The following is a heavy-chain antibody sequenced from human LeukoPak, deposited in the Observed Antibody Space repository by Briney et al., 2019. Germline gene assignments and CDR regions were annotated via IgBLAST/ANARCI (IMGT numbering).Heavy chain of an antibody. Sequence: GGSLRLSRAASGFTFSRYGMHWVRQAPGKGLEWLAFIRYDGSNEYYADSVKGRFTISRDNSKNTLYLQMNSLRAEDTAVYYCAKDRGFGSGTGYYFDYWGQGTLVSVSS. V-gene: IGHV3-30*02. D-gene: IGHD3-10*01. CDR1: GFTFSRYG. J-gene: IGHJ4*02. CDR3: AKDRGFGSGTGYYFDY. CDR2: IRYDGSNE.